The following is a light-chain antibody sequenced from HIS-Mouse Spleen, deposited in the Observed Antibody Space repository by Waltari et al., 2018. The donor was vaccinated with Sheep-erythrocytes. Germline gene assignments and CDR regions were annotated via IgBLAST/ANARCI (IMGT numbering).Light chain of an antibody. CDR1: RSDVGSYNL. Sequence: QSALTQPASVSGSPGQSITISCTGTRSDVGSYNLFSWYQHHPGKAPKLMIYEGSKRPSGVSNRFSGSKSGNTASLTISGLQAEDEADYYCCSYAGSSTYVVFGGGTKLTVL. CDR2: EGS. V-gene: IGLV2-23*01. J-gene: IGLJ2*01. CDR3: CSYAGSSTYVV.